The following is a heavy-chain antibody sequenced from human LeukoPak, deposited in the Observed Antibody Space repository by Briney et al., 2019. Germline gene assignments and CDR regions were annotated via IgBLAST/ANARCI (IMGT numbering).Heavy chain of an antibody. Sequence: ASVKVSCKASVYTFTSYGISWGRQPPGQGLEWMGWMSAHNGNTNYAQKLQGRVTMPTDTSTSTAYMELRSLRSDDTAVYYCARDRTTVTTYYFDYWGQGTLVTVSS. CDR1: VYTFTSYG. D-gene: IGHD4-17*01. CDR3: ARDRTTVTTYYFDY. CDR2: MSAHNGNT. J-gene: IGHJ4*02. V-gene: IGHV1-18*01.